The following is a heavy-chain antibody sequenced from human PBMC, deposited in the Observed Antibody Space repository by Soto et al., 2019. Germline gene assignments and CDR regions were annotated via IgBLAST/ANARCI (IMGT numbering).Heavy chain of an antibody. CDR2: IDPSDSQT. CDR1: GYSFAGYW. CDR3: ARQIYDSDTGPNCQYYFDS. D-gene: IGHD3-22*01. J-gene: IGHJ4*02. V-gene: IGHV5-10-1*01. Sequence: LKISCKGSGYSFAGYWITWVRQKPGKGLEWMGRIDPSDSQTYYSPSFRGHVTISVTKSITTVFLQWSSLRASDTAMYYCARQIYDSDTGPNCQYYFDSWGQGTPVTVS.